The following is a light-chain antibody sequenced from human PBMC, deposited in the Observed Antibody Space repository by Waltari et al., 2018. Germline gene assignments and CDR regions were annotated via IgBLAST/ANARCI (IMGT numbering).Light chain of an antibody. J-gene: IGLJ2*01. CDR2: HVN. CDR3: SAHSASSTHVL. V-gene: IGLV2-14*03. CDR1: NSDIGTYNY. Sequence: QSALTQPASVSGSPVQSITISCTGTNSDIGTYNYVIWYQQYPGTAPKLITYHVNSRPSGISVRFSGSKSGTTATLAIAGLQAGDEADYYCSAHSASSTHVLFGGGTKLTVL.